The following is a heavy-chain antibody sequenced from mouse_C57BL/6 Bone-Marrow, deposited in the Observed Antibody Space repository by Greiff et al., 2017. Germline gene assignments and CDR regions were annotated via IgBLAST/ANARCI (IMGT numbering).Heavy chain of an antibody. V-gene: IGHV1-4*01. D-gene: IGHD2-1*01. Sequence: QVQLQQSGAELARPGASVKMSCKASGYTFTSYTMHWVKQRPGQGLEWIGYINPSSGYTKYNQKFKDKATLTADKSSSTAYMQLSSLTSEDSAVYYCARCEDGNCPYAMDYWGQGTSVTVSS. CDR2: INPSSGYT. CDR1: GYTFTSYT. J-gene: IGHJ4*01. CDR3: ARCEDGNCPYAMDY.